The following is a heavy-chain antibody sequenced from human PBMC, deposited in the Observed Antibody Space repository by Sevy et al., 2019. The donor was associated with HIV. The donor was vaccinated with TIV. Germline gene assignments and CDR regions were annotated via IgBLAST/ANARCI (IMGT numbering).Heavy chain of an antibody. CDR2: IKSEAHGGAT. Sequence: GGSLRLSCAASGFTFSNAWMMWVRQAPGKGLERVGRIKSEAHGGATNYATSVKGKFTISRVDSKDTLYLQINSLKTEDTAVDYCATDSVYCSSASCSYFFDNWGQGTLVTVSS. J-gene: IGHJ4*02. CDR3: ATDSVYCSSASCSYFFDN. D-gene: IGHD2-2*01. CDR1: GFTFSNAW. V-gene: IGHV3-15*01.